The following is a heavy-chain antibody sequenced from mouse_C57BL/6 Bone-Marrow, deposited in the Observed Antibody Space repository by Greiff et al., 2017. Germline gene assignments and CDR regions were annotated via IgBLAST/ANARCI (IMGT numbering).Heavy chain of an antibody. CDR2: IYPTSGNT. V-gene: IGHV1-81*01. Sequence: VQLVEPGAELARPGASVKLSCKASGYTFTSYGISWVKQRTGQGLEWIGEIYPTSGNTYYNEKFKGKATLTVDKSSSTAYMELRSLTSEDSAVYCSARYYYGSTPFAYWGQGTLVTVSA. D-gene: IGHD1-1*01. CDR1: GYTFTSYG. J-gene: IGHJ3*01. CDR3: ARYYYGSTPFAY.